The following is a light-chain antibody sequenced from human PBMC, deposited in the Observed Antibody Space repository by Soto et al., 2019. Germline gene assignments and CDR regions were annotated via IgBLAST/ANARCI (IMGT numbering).Light chain of an antibody. CDR3: QYYGRSPPYT. J-gene: IGKJ2*01. V-gene: IGKV3-20*01. CDR2: GAS. CDR1: QSVSSSY. Sequence: EIVLTQSPGTLSLSPGEGATLSCRTSQSVSSSYLSWFQKRPGQAPRLVIFGASNRASGIPDRFSGSGSGTDFTLTISSLEPEDFAVYYCQYYGRSPPYTFGQGTKLDIK.